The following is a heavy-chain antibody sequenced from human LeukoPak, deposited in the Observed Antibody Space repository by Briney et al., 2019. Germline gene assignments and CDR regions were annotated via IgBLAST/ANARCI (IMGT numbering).Heavy chain of an antibody. D-gene: IGHD6-13*01. CDR3: AKSCPYSSSLPYYYYYYMDV. CDR1: GGSFSGYY. CDR2: INHSGST. J-gene: IGHJ6*03. V-gene: IGHV4-34*01. Sequence: SETLSLTCAVSGGSFSGYYWSWIRQPAGKGLEWIGGINHSGSTNYNPSLKSRVTMSVDTSKNHFSLKLSSVTAADTAVYYCAKSCPYSSSLPYYYYYYMDVWGKGTTVTISS.